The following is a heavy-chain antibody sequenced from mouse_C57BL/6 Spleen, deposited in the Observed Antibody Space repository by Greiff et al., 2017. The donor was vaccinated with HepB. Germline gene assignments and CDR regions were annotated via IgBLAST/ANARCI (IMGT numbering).Heavy chain of an antibody. V-gene: IGHV3-6*01. CDR1: GYSITSGYY. CDR3: ARGVLRSPFDY. D-gene: IGHD1-1*01. J-gene: IGHJ2*01. Sequence: EVKLMESGPGLVKPSQSLSLTCSVTGYSITSGYYWNWIRQFPGNKLEWMGYISYDGSNNYNPSLKNRISITRDTSKNQFFLKLNSVTTEDTATYYCARGVLRSPFDYWGQGTTLTVSS. CDR2: ISYDGSN.